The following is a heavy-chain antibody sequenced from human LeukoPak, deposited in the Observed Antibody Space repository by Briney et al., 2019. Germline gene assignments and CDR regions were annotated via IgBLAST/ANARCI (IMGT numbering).Heavy chain of an antibody. J-gene: IGHJ3*01. Sequence: GGSLRLSCATSGFTFSSYSLGWVRQAPGKGLDWVSAITASGDTEDYADSVKGRFTISRDNCKSTFYLQMNSLRAEDTAVYYCMGVGAFEGAFDLWGQGTMVIVSS. CDR2: ITASGDTE. CDR3: MGVGAFEGAFDL. CDR1: GFTFSSYS. V-gene: IGHV3-23*01. D-gene: IGHD3-10*01.